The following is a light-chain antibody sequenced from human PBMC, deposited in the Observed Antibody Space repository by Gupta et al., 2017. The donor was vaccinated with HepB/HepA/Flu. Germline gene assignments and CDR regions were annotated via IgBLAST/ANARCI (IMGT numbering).Light chain of an antibody. CDR2: GAS. CDR3: QHYDYSIPLS. V-gene: IGKV3-20*01. CDR1: QSFTSGY. J-gene: IGKJ4*01. Sequence: EFALTQSPGTLSLSPGERATLSCRASQSFTSGYLAWYQQKPGQAPRLLIYGASSRATDIPDRFSGSGSGTDFTLTISRLEPEDFAVYYCQHYDYSIPLSFGGGTKVEMK.